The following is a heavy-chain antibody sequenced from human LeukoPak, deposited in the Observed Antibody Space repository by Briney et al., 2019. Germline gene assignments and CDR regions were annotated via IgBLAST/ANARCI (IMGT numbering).Heavy chain of an antibody. D-gene: IGHD3-3*02. CDR1: GFPFSDYY. J-gene: IGHJ4*02. CDR3: ARGQDGNHFFDY. V-gene: IGHV3-11*01. CDR2: ISGGSHI. Sequence: GGSLRLSCAASGFPFSDYYMSWIRQAPGKGLEWVSYISGGSHIYSADSVKGRFTLSRDNAKNSLFLQMNSLRAADTAVYYCARGQDGNHFFDYWGQGTLVTVSS.